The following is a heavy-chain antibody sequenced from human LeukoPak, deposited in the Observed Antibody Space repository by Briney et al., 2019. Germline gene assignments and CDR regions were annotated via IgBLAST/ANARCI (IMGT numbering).Heavy chain of an antibody. D-gene: IGHD7-27*01. CDR1: GFTFSSYA. Sequence: GGSLRLSCAASGFTFSSYAMNWVRQARGKGLEWVSCITGSSDYIEYAESVKGRFTISRDNAKNSLYLEMNSLKAEDTAVYYCARDAPNWGDAFDSSGQGTMVTVSS. V-gene: IGHV3-21*01. J-gene: IGHJ3*02. CDR2: ITGSSDYI. CDR3: ARDAPNWGDAFDS.